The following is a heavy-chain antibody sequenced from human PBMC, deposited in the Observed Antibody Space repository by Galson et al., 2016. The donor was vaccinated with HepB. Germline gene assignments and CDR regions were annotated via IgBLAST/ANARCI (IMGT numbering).Heavy chain of an antibody. Sequence: SLRLSCAVSGFIVSNNYMIWVRQAPGKGLEWIGQIYQSGSTNYNPSLKSRVTISVDKSKNHFSLKLSSVTAADTAVYYCSRDSGGWYFYYWGQGTLVTVSS. J-gene: IGHJ4*02. V-gene: IGHV4-4*02. CDR2: IYQSGST. CDR1: GFIVSNNY. CDR3: SRDSGGWYFYY. D-gene: IGHD6-19*01.